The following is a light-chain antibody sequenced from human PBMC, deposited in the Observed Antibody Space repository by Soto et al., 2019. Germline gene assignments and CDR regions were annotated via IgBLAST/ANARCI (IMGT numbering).Light chain of an antibody. V-gene: IGKV3-15*01. J-gene: IGKJ3*01. CDR1: QSLSRN. CDR2: GAS. CDR3: QHYNDWPPAFT. Sequence: EIWMTHPPATLSWSPGERATLSCRASQSLSRNLAWYQQKPGQAPRPLIFGASTRASGIPARFSGSGSGTEFTLTISSLQSEDFALYYCQHYNDWPPAFTFGPGTKVDL.